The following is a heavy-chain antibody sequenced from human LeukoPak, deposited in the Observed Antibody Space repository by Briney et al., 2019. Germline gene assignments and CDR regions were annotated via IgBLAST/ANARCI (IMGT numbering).Heavy chain of an antibody. Sequence: GGSLRLSCAASGFTFSIYGIHWVRQAPGKGLEWVAVISNDGSNKYYVDSVKGRFTISRDNSKNTLYLQMNSLRAEDTAVYYCAKLSRYDSSGYQDVDYWGQGTLVTVSS. CDR2: ISNDGSNK. D-gene: IGHD3-22*01. J-gene: IGHJ4*02. CDR1: GFTFSIYG. V-gene: IGHV3-30*18. CDR3: AKLSRYDSSGYQDVDY.